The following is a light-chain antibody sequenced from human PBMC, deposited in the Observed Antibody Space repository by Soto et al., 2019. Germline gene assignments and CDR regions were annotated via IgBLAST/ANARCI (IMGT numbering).Light chain of an antibody. CDR1: QSVLSSSNNKNY. J-gene: IGKJ5*01. CDR2: WAS. CDR3: QQYYSTPIT. Sequence: DIVMTQSPDSLAVSLGERATINCKSSQSVLSSSNNKNYLNWYQQKPGQPPTLLIYWASTRESGVPDRFSGGGAWTDFTLTISSLLAEDVAVYYCQQYYSTPITFGQGTRLEIK. V-gene: IGKV4-1*01.